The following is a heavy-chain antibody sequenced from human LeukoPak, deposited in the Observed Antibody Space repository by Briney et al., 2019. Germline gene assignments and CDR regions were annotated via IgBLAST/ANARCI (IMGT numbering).Heavy chain of an antibody. D-gene: IGHD3-10*01. CDR1: GFTFSSYA. V-gene: IGHV3-23*01. J-gene: IGHJ4*02. CDR3: AKAPSFGELALDY. CDR2: ISGSGGST. Sequence: GGSLRLSCAASGFTFSSYAMSWVRQAPGKGLEWVSAISGSGGSTYYADSVKGRFTISRDNSKNTLYPQMNSLRAEDTAVYYCAKAPSFGELALDYWGQGTLVTVSS.